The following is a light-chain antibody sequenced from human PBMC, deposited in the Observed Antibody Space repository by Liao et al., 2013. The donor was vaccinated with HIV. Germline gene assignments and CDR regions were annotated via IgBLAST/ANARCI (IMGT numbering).Light chain of an antibody. J-gene: IGLJ3*02. CDR3: QVWDSSGDHPRV. CDR2: YDD. Sequence: SYVLTQSPSVSVAPGKTATITCGGNNIGSNSVHWYQQKPGQAPVLVIYYDDDRPSGIPERFSGSNSGNTATLTISRVEGGDEADYYCQVWDSSGDHPRVFGGGTKLTVL. V-gene: IGLV3-21*04. CDR1: NIGSNS.